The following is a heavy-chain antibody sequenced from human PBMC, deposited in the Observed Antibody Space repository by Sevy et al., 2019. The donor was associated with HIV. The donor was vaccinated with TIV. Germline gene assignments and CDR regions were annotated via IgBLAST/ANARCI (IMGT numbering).Heavy chain of an antibody. CDR2: INHSGST. V-gene: IGHV4-34*01. D-gene: IGHD3-10*01. CDR3: ARGARYYGSGSYRNWFDP. J-gene: IGHJ5*02. Sequence: SETLSLTCAVYGGSFSGYYWSWIRQPPGKGLEWIGEINHSGSTNYNPSLKSRVTISVDTSKNQFSLKLSSVTAADPAVYYWARGARYYGSGSYRNWFDPWGQGTLVTVSS. CDR1: GGSFSGYY.